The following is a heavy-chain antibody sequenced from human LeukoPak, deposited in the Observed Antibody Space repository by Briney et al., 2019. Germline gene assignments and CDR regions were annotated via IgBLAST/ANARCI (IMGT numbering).Heavy chain of an antibody. Sequence: GGSLRLSCAASGFTLSSYAMSWVRQAPGKGLEWVSAISGSGGSTYYADSVKGRFTISRDNSKNTLYLQMNSLRAEDTAVYYCAKPPNYYYDSSGYYYVYWGQGTLVTVSS. D-gene: IGHD3-22*01. CDR1: GFTLSSYA. CDR2: ISGSGGST. V-gene: IGHV3-23*01. J-gene: IGHJ4*02. CDR3: AKPPNYYYDSSGYYYVY.